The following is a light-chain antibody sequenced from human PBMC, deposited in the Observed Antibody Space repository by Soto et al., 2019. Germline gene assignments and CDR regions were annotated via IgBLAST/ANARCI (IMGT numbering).Light chain of an antibody. CDR2: DVT. J-gene: IGLJ3*02. CDR1: SSDVGAYNY. V-gene: IGLV2-14*01. Sequence: QSALTQPASVSGSPGQSITISCTGTSSDVGAYNYVSWYQQHPGKAPKPLIYDVTNRPSGVSNRFSGSKSGNTASLTISGLQAEDEADYYCSSYTSSSTLMVFGGGTKLTVL. CDR3: SSYTSSSTLMV.